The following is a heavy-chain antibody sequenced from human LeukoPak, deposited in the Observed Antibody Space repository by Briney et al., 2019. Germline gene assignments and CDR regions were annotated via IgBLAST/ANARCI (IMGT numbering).Heavy chain of an antibody. J-gene: IGHJ5*02. Sequence: SETLSLACPVPGGSISSYYWSWIGQPPGKGLEGIGYIYYSGSTNYNPSLKSRVTISVDTSKNQFSLKLSSVTAADTAVYYCARELGSGWYSNWFDPWGQGTLVTVSS. D-gene: IGHD6-19*01. CDR2: IYYSGST. CDR1: GGSISSYY. CDR3: ARELGSGWYSNWFDP. V-gene: IGHV4-59*01.